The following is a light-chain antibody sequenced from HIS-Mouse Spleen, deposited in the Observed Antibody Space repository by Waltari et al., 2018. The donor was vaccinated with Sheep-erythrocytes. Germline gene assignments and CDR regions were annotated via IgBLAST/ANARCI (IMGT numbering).Light chain of an antibody. CDR1: KLGDTY. Sequence: SYELTQPPSVSVSPGQTASITCSGHKLGDTYAGGYQQKPGQSPVLVIYQDSKRPSGIPERFSGSNSGNTATLTISGTQAMDEADYYCQAWDSSTAVFGGGTKLTVL. CDR3: QAWDSSTAV. CDR2: QDS. V-gene: IGLV3-1*01. J-gene: IGLJ2*01.